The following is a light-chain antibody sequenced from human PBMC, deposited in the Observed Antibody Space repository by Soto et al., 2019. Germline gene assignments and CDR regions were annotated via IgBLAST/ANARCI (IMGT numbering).Light chain of an antibody. CDR1: QSVGSN. J-gene: IGKJ4*01. V-gene: IGKV3-15*01. Sequence: EVVMTQSPATLSVSPGERVTLSCRASQSVGSNLAWYQQKRGQVPRLLIYGASTRATSIPVRFSGSGSGTEFTLAISSLQSEDFAVYYCQQYNDWPITFGGGTKVEIK. CDR2: GAS. CDR3: QQYNDWPIT.